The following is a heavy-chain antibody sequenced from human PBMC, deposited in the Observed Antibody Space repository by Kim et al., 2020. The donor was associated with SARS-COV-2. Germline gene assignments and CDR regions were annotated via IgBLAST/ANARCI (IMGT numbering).Heavy chain of an antibody. Sequence: GESLKISCKGSGYSFTSYWIGWVRQMPGKGLEWMGIIYPGDSDTRYSPSFQGQVTISADKSISTAYLQWSSLKASDTAMYYCARRDSSGWQPMHWDYWGQGTLVTVSS. D-gene: IGHD6-19*01. CDR3: ARRDSSGWQPMHWDY. CDR1: GYSFTSYW. V-gene: IGHV5-51*01. CDR2: IYPGDSDT. J-gene: IGHJ4*02.